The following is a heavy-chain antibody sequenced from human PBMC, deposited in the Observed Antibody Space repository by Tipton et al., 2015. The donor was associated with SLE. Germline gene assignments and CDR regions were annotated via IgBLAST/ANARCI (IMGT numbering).Heavy chain of an antibody. CDR2: IGIAGDT. Sequence: SLRLSCAASGFTFSSYDMHWVRQTTGKGLEWVSGIGIAGDTYYPGSVKGRFTVSSENAKNSLYLQMNSLRAGDTAVYYCAREVPHDPNCSGGSCWYRHFDIWGQGTKVTVSS. D-gene: IGHD2-15*01. CDR3: AREVPHDPNCSGGSCWYRHFDI. CDR1: GFTFSSYD. J-gene: IGHJ3*02. V-gene: IGHV3-13*01.